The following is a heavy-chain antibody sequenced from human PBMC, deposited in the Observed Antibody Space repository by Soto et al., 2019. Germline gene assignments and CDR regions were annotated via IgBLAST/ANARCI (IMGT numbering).Heavy chain of an antibody. Sequence: SETLSLTCVFSGVSVSSGDYSCTWMRQPAWKGLEWIGYVSHIGSTYYNPSLKTRVTISLDKYKNQFSLKLTSVTAADSAVYFCARGAWSRTYYYHALHVWRHGTTVNVSS. CDR2: VSHIGST. D-gene: IGHD3-3*01. CDR1: GVSVSSGDYS. J-gene: IGHJ6*01. V-gene: IGHV4-30-2*01. CDR3: ARGAWSRTYYYHALHV.